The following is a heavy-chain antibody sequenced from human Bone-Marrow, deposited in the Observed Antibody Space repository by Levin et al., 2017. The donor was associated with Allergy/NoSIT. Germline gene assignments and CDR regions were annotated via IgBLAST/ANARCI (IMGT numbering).Heavy chain of an antibody. J-gene: IGHJ1*01. CDR1: GDSVSSNSAA. D-gene: IGHD3-10*01. Sequence: SETLSLTCAISGDSVSSNSAAWNWIRQSPSRGLEWLGRTYYRSKWYNDYAVSVKSRITINPDTSKNQFSLHLNSVTPEDTAVYYCARAKLRWFRESIGAEYFQHWGQGTLVTVSS. CDR3: ARAKLRWFRESIGAEYFQH. V-gene: IGHV6-1*01. CDR2: TYYRSKWYN.